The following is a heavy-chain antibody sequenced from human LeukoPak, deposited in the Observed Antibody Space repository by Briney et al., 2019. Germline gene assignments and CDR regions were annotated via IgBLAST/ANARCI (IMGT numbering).Heavy chain of an antibody. J-gene: IGHJ4*02. D-gene: IGHD1-26*01. CDR3: ARGYEWEPGYFDY. V-gene: IGHV4-30-2*01. CDR2: IYHSGST. CDR1: GGSIRSGGYD. Sequence: PSETLSLTCAVSGGSIRSGGYDRSWIRQPPGKGLEWIRNIYHSGSTYYNPSLTSRSTISVKRSKNQFSAKVRSVTAGDTAVYYCARGYEWEPGYFDYWGQGTLVTVSS.